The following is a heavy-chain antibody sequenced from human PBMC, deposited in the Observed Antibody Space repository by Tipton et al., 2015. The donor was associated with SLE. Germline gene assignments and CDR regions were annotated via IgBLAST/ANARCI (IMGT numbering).Heavy chain of an antibody. J-gene: IGHJ2*01. V-gene: IGHV4-4*07. CDR2: IYSSGDR. D-gene: IGHD4-17*01. Sequence: TLSLTCTVSGGSISFDYWSWIRQSAGRGLEWIGRIYSSGDRDYNPPLRSRVTTSIDASQNRVSLRLKSVSAADTAVYYCARGSDGEYVRYFDVWGPGTLVTVSS. CDR1: GGSISFDY. CDR3: ARGSDGEYVRYFDV.